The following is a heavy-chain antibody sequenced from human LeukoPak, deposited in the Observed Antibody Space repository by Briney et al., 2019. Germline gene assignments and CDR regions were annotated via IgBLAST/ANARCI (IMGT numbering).Heavy chain of an antibody. CDR2: MNPNSGNT. V-gene: IGHV1-8*01. Sequence: GASVKVSCKASGYTFTSYDINWVRQATGQGLEWMGWMNPNSGNTGHAQKFQGRVTMTRNTSISTAYMELRSLRSEDTAVYYCARGSMRLRGTFDYWGQGTLVTVSS. CDR1: GYTFTSYD. J-gene: IGHJ4*02. D-gene: IGHD5-12*01. CDR3: ARGSMRLRGTFDY.